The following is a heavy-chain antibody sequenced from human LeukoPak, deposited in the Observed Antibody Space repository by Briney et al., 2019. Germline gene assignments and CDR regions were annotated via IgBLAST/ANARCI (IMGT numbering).Heavy chain of an antibody. V-gene: IGHV4-39*01. Sequence: PSETLSLTCTVSGGSISSSGYYCGWVRQPPGKGLEWIASIYYSGNTYYNPSLKSRVTISVDTSKNQFSLDLNSVTAADTAVYYCARRGSGLDWFDPWGQGTLVTVAS. CDR3: ARRGSGLDWFDP. D-gene: IGHD6-19*01. CDR2: IYYSGNT. CDR1: GGSISSSGYY. J-gene: IGHJ5*02.